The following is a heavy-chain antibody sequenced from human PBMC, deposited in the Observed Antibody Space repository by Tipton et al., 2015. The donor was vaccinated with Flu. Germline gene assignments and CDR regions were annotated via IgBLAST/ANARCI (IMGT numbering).Heavy chain of an antibody. CDR3: ARDLFIYEWNAGGGYDGMDV. Sequence: QSGAEVKKPGASVKVSCKASGYTFTGYYMHWVRQAPGQGLEWMGRINPNSGGTNYAQKFQGRVTMTRDTSISTAYMELSRLRSDDTAVYYCARDLFIYEWNAGGGYDGMDVWGQGTTVTVSS. J-gene: IGHJ6*02. CDR2: INPNSGGT. V-gene: IGHV1-2*06. CDR1: GYTFTGYY. D-gene: IGHD5/OR15-5a*01.